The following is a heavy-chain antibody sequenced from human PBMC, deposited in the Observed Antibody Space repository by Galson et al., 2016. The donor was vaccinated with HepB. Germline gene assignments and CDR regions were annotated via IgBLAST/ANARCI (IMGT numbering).Heavy chain of an antibody. J-gene: IGHJ4*02. Sequence: SLRLSCAASGFTFRIHAMAWVRQAPGTGLDWVSVISGGGGNTDYAYSVQGRFTISSDISKNTLYLQMNSPRAEDTAVYYCAKWLAPAGPNIPYTFDFWGQGTLVTVSS. CDR2: ISGGGGNT. D-gene: IGHD6-13*01. V-gene: IGHV3-23*01. CDR1: GFTFRIHA. CDR3: AKWLAPAGPNIPYTFDF.